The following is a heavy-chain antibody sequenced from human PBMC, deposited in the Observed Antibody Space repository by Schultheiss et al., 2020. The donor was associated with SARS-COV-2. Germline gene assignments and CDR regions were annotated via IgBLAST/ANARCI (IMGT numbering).Heavy chain of an antibody. CDR1: GFTFSSYG. CDR2: ISYDGSNK. Sequence: GGSLRLSCAASGFTFSSYGMHWVRQAPGKGLEWVAVISYDGSNKYYADSVKGRFTISRDNSKNTLYLQMNSLRAEDTAVYYCAKDYDFLGVDYWGQGTLVTVSS. CDR3: AKDYDFLGVDY. V-gene: IGHV3-30*18. J-gene: IGHJ4*02. D-gene: IGHD3-3*01.